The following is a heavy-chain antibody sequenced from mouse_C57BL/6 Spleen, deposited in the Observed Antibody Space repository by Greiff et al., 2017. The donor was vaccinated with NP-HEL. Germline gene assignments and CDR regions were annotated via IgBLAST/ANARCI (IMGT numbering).Heavy chain of an antibody. Sequence: VQLQQPGAELVKPGASVKLSCKASGYTFTSYWMHWVKQRPGQGLEWIGMIHPNSGSTNYNEKFKSKAILTADKSSSTAYMELRSLTSEDSAVYYCTPYDGYLAWFAYWGQGTLVTVSA. V-gene: IGHV1-64*01. J-gene: IGHJ3*01. CDR2: IHPNSGST. CDR3: TPYDGYLAWFAY. D-gene: IGHD2-3*01. CDR1: GYTFTSYW.